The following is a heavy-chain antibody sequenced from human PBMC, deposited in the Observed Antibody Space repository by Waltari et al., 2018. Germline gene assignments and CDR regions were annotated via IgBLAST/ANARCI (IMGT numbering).Heavy chain of an antibody. D-gene: IGHD6-13*01. J-gene: IGHJ6*03. CDR2: SYHSGST. CDR1: GYSISSGYY. V-gene: IGHV4-38-2*01. Sequence: QVQLQESGPGLVKPSETLSLTCVVSGYSISSGYYWGWIRQPPGKGREWIGRSYHSGSTYYTPALKSRVTVAADTSKNQFSLKLSSVTAADTAVYYWARHGRGQQRPKGFYYYMDVWGKGTTVTVSS. CDR3: ARHGRGQQRPKGFYYYMDV.